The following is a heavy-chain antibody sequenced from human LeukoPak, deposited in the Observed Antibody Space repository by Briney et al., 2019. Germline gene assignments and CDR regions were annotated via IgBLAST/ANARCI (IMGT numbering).Heavy chain of an antibody. D-gene: IGHD3-22*01. J-gene: IGHJ3*02. CDR2: TYTGGNS. Sequence: GGSLRLSCAASGFTVSSIHMVWVRQAPGKGLEWVSVTYTGGNSYYADSVKGRFIISRDISKNTLYLQMNSLRAEDSALYYCARGGRGSAAVVAPRSFDIWGQGTMVTVSP. V-gene: IGHV3-53*01. CDR3: ARGGRGSAAVVAPRSFDI. CDR1: GFTVSSIH.